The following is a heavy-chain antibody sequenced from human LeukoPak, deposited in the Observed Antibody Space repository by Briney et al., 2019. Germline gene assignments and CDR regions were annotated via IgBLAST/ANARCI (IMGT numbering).Heavy chain of an antibody. J-gene: IGHJ4*02. D-gene: IGHD3-10*01. V-gene: IGHV1-2*02. Sequence: GASVKVSCKASGYTFTGYYIHWVRQAPGQGLEWMGWINPNSGGTNYAQKFQGRVTMTRDTSISTAYMELSRLRSDDTAVYYCAKEVLLWFGEFHPDWGQGTLVTVSS. CDR2: INPNSGGT. CDR3: AKEVLLWFGEFHPD. CDR1: GYTFTGYY.